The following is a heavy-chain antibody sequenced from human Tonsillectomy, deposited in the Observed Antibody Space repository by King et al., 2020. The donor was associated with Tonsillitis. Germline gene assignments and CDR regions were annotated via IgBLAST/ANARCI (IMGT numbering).Heavy chain of an antibody. CDR3: AKDRAPMTTVNNLDT. Sequence: VQLVESGGGLVQPGGSLKLSCVASAFTFSTYTMSWVRQAPGKGLEWVSSISGSGGSIFFIDSVKGRFTMSRDNSKNTVFLQMNSLSADDTALYYCAKDRAPMTTVNNLDTWGQGTLVTVSS. V-gene: IGHV3-23*04. J-gene: IGHJ5*02. D-gene: IGHD4-11*01. CDR2: ISGSGGSI. CDR1: AFTFSTYT.